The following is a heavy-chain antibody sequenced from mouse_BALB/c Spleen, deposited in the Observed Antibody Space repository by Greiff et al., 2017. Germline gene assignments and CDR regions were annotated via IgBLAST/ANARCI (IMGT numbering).Heavy chain of an antibody. CDR2: INPSSGYT. CDR1: GYTFTSYT. Sequence: QGQLQQSAAELARPGASVKMSCKASGYTFTSYTMHWVKQRPGQGLEWIGYINPSSGYTEYNQKFKDKTTLTADKSSSTAYMQLSSLTSEDSAVYYCARGDYGKGGYYFDYWGQGTTLTVSS. J-gene: IGHJ2*01. V-gene: IGHV1-4*02. D-gene: IGHD2-1*01. CDR3: ARGDYGKGGYYFDY.